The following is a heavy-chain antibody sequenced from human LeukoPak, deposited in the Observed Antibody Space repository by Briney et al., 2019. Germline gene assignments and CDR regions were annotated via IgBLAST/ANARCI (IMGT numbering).Heavy chain of an antibody. CDR3: ARGADYDILTGYMDV. D-gene: IGHD3-9*01. CDR1: GLTFSTYT. J-gene: IGHJ6*03. CDR2: ISSSSSYL. V-gene: IGHV3-21*01. Sequence: GGSLRLSCAASGLTFSTYTMNCVRQAPGKALECVSSISSSSSYLYYADSVKGRFTISRANAKNSLYLEMNSLRAEDTAVYYCARGADYDILTGYMDVWGKGTTVTVSS.